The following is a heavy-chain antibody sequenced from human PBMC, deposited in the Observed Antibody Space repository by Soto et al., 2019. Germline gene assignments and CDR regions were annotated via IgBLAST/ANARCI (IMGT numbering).Heavy chain of an antibody. D-gene: IGHD2-15*01. V-gene: IGHV3-21*01. CDR2: ISSSSRYI. CDR1: GFTFSSYS. J-gene: IGHJ6*02. Sequence: GGSLRLSCATSGFTFSSYSMNWVRQAPGMGLEWVSSISSSSRYIYYADSVRGRFTISRDNAKNSLYLQINSLRAEDTAVYYCARDRLVAATSAPPYCYYGMDVWGQGTKVTAP. CDR3: ARDRLVAATSAPPYCYYGMDV.